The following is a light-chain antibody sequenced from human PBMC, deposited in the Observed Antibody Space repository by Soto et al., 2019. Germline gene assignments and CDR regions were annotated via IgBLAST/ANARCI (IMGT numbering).Light chain of an antibody. CDR1: QSISSY. CDR3: QQSYSTPWT. J-gene: IGKJ1*01. Sequence: DIQMTQSPSSLSASVGDRVTITCRASQSISSYLNWYQQKPGKAPKLLIYAASSLQSGVPSRFSGSGSGTDFTLTISSLQPEDFETYYWQQSYSTPWTFGQGTKVEIK. V-gene: IGKV1-39*01. CDR2: AAS.